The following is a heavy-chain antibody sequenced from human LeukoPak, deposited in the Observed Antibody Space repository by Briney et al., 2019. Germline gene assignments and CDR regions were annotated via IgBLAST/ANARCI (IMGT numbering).Heavy chain of an antibody. D-gene: IGHD3-10*01. V-gene: IGHV3-11*04. CDR1: GFSFSDYY. Sequence: GGSLRLSCAASGFSFSDYYMSWIRQAPGKGLEWAAYITPSGTTKTYADSVEGRFFISRDNAQSSVTLDMNSLRVEDTGVYYCAREGTGTDWGQGTWVTVSS. J-gene: IGHJ3*01. CDR2: ITPSGTTK. CDR3: AREGTGTD.